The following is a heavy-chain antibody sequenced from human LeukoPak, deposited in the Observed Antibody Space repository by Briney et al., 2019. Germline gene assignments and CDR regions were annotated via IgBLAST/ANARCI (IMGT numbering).Heavy chain of an antibody. CDR3: ARNYCSGGSCYPHDAFDI. Sequence: PSETLSLTXTVSGGSISSGDYYWSWIRQPPGKGLEWIGYIYYSGSTYYNPSLKSRVTISVDTSKNQFSLKLSSVTAADTAVYYCARNYCSGGSCYPHDAFDIWGQGTMVTVSS. CDR2: IYYSGST. D-gene: IGHD2-15*01. CDR1: GGSISSGDYY. V-gene: IGHV4-30-4*08. J-gene: IGHJ3*02.